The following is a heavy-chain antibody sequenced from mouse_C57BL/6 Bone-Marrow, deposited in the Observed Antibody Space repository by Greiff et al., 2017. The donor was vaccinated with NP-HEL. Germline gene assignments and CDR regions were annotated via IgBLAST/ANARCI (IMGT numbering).Heavy chain of an antibody. D-gene: IGHD2-4*01. CDR1: GYTFTDYN. CDR3: ARSNYDYDSWYFDY. CDR2: INPNNGGT. V-gene: IGHV1-22*01. Sequence: EVKLMESGPELVKPGASVKMSCKASGYTFTDYNMHWVKQSHGKSLESIGYINPNNGGTSYNQKFKGKATLTVNKSSSTAYMELRSLTSEDSAVYYCARSNYDYDSWYFDYGGQGTTRTVSS. J-gene: IGHJ2*01.